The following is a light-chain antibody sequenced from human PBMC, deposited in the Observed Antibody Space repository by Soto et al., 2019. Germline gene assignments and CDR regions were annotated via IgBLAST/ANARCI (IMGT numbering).Light chain of an antibody. V-gene: IGLV2-23*01. CDR2: EDS. CDR1: SSDVGSYNL. CDR3: CSYPGSSILYV. J-gene: IGLJ1*01. Sequence: QSVLTQPASLSGSPGRSITISCTGTSSDVGSYNLVSWYQQHPGKAPKLIIYEDSKRPSGVSNRFSGSKSGNTASLTISGLQAEDEADYYCCSYPGSSILYVFGTGTKVTVL.